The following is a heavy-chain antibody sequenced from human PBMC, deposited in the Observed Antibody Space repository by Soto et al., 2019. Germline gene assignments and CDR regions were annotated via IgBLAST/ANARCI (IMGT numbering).Heavy chain of an antibody. CDR2: IFTSEST. CDR3: AVDYGGNCFDY. D-gene: IGHD2-21*01. V-gene: IGHV4-4*07. Sequence: SETLSLTCTVSGGSNSIYYWSRIRQPAGKGLEWIGRIFTSESTNYNPSLKSRVTMSADTSKNQFSLKLRSVTAADTAVYYCAVDYGGNCFDYWGQGVRVTVSS. CDR1: GGSNSIYY. J-gene: IGHJ4*02.